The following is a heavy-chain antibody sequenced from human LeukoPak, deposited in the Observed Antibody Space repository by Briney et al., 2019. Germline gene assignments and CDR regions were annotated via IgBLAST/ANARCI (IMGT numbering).Heavy chain of an antibody. CDR3: ARITNHAFDI. CDR2: IKHDGSEK. D-gene: IGHD2-2*01. V-gene: IGHV3-7*05. J-gene: IGHJ3*02. CDR1: GISFSNYW. Sequence: GESLKISCAASGISFSNYWMTWVRQVPGKGLEWVASIKHDGSEKYYVDSVTGRFTISRDNARNSLYLQMNSLRAEDTAVYYCARITNHAFDIWGQGTMVTVSS.